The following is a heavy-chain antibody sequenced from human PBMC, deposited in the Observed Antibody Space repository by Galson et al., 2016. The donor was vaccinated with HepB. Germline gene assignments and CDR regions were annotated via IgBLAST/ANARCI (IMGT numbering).Heavy chain of an antibody. D-gene: IGHD1-26*01. CDR3: AMGGSHVVPKEHFDY. CDR1: DFSIDSGYY. CDR2: LYHSGSA. V-gene: IGHV4-38-2*01. J-gene: IGHJ4*02. Sequence: ETLSLTCRVSDFSIDSGYYWGWIRQPPGRGLEWIGSLYHSGSASYNPSLKSRVTISVDTYRNQFSLKVTSVTAADTAVYFCAMGGSHVVPKEHFDYWGQGTPVTVSS.